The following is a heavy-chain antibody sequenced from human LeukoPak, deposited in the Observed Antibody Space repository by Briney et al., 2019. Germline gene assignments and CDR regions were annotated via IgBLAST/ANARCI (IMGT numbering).Heavy chain of an antibody. CDR3: ATSIAVAGTKIYYFDY. CDR2: ISAYNGNT. D-gene: IGHD6-13*01. J-gene: IGHJ4*02. Sequence: ASVKVSCKASGYTFTSYGISWVRQAPGQGLEWMGWISAYNGNTNYAQKLQGRVTMTTDTSTSTAYMELRSLRSDDTAVYYCATSIAVAGTKIYYFDYWGQGTLVTVSS. V-gene: IGHV1-18*01. CDR1: GYTFTSYG.